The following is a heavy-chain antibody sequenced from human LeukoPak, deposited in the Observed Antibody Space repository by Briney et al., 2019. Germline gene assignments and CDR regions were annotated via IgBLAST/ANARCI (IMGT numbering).Heavy chain of an antibody. CDR1: GFIFSSYG. CDR2: ISYDGSNK. D-gene: IGHD3-22*01. J-gene: IGHJ4*02. V-gene: IGHV3-30*18. Sequence: GRSLRLSCAASGFIFSSYGVHWVRQAPGKGLEGVAVISYDGSNKYYADSVKGRFTISRDNSKNTLYLQMNSLRAEDTAVYYCAKDQYYYDSSGYYMPDYWGQGTLVTVSS. CDR3: AKDQYYYDSSGYYMPDY.